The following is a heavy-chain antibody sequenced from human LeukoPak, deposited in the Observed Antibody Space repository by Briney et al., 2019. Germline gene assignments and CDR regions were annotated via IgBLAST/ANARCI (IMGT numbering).Heavy chain of an antibody. V-gene: IGHV3-74*01. Sequence: GGSLRLSCAGSGFVFSTYWMHWVRQAPGKGLAWVSRIKTDGSTTYYADSVKGRFTVSRDNAKNTLYLQMNSLRAEDTAVYYCARDMYSGSCFDYWGQGTLVTVSS. D-gene: IGHD1-26*01. CDR1: GFVFSTYW. J-gene: IGHJ4*02. CDR2: IKTDGSTT. CDR3: ARDMYSGSCFDY.